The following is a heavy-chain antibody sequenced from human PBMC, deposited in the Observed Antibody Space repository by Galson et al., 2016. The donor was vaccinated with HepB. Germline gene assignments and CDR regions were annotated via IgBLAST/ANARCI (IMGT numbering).Heavy chain of an antibody. D-gene: IGHD1-1*01. CDR3: SSTYGGLERHEY. CDR1: GFSLSRYD. J-gene: IGHJ4*02. Sequence: SLRLSCAVSGFSLSRYDIDWVRQAPGKGLEWVASLSSDGRNEEYADSVKGRFTISRDNFKSTMYLQMNSLRSEDTSVYYCSSTYGGLERHEYWGQGTLVSVSS. CDR2: LSSDGRNE. V-gene: IGHV3-30*04.